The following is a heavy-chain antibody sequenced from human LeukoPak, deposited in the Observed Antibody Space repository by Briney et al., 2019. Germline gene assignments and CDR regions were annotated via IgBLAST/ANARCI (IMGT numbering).Heavy chain of an antibody. D-gene: IGHD2-15*01. CDR1: GFTFSSYG. V-gene: IGHV3-33*01. J-gene: IGHJ6*02. CDR3: ARGGSGYCSGGSCHNYYYYDMDV. CDR2: IWYDGSNK. Sequence: GGSLRLSCAASGFTFSSYGMPWVRQAPGKGLEWVAVIWYDGSNKYYADSVKGRFTISRDNSKNTLYLQMNSLRAEDTAVYYCARGGSGYCSGGSCHNYYYYDMDVWGQGTTVTVSS.